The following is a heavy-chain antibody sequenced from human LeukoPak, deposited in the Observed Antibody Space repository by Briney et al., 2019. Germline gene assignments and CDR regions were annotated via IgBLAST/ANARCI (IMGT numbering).Heavy chain of an antibody. V-gene: IGHV1-18*01. J-gene: IGHJ4*02. CDR1: GYSLSNYG. CDR2: IGRVTSNSGDV. D-gene: IGHD3-10*01. Sequence: ASVKVSCKTSGYSLSNYGISWVRQAPGQGLEWMGRIGRVTSNSGDVTYAPKFQDRVTMTTDTSTTTAYMELRSLRFDDTAVYFCARYNSLFRGVTTSDYWGQGTLVTVSS. CDR3: ARYNSLFRGVTTSDY.